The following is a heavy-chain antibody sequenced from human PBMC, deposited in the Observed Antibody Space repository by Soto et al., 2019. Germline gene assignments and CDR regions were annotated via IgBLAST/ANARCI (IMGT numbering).Heavy chain of an antibody. Sequence: GGSLRLSCAASGFTFRSYGMHWVRQAPGKGLEWVAVISYDGSNKDYADSVKGRFTISRDNSKNTLYLQMNSLRAEDTAVYYCAKDMYYYDSSGYYDYWGQGTLVTVSS. CDR3: AKDMYYYDSSGYYDY. CDR1: GFTFRSYG. V-gene: IGHV3-30*18. D-gene: IGHD3-22*01. CDR2: ISYDGSNK. J-gene: IGHJ4*02.